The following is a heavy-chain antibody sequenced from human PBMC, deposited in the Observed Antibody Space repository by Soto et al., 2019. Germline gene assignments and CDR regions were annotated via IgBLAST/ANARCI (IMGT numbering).Heavy chain of an antibody. CDR1: GYTFTSYD. D-gene: IGHD2-15*01. J-gene: IGHJ4*02. CDR2: INPSGGST. Sequence: ASVKVSCKASGYTFTSYDMHWVRQAPGQGLEWMGIINPSGGSTSYAQKFQGRVTMTRDTSTSTVYMELSSLRSEDTAVYYCAREVGDCSGGSCYYGYWGQGTLVTVSS. V-gene: IGHV1-46*01. CDR3: AREVGDCSGGSCYYGY.